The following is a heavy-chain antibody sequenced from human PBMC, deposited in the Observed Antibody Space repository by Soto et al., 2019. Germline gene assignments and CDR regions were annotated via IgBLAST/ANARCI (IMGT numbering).Heavy chain of an antibody. CDR1: GFTFSNFD. CDR3: WSRPRTDVDDSFDX. J-gene: IGHJ4*02. V-gene: IGHV3-23*01. Sequence: GGSRRLSCEASGFTFSNFDMSWVRQAPGKGLEWVSGINHDGALTFYPDSLKGRFTSSRDNSKNTLYLKMNRLRAEDTALYYCWSRPRTDVDDSFDXWGQGTMGTVAX. D-gene: IGHD1-1*01. CDR2: INHDGALT.